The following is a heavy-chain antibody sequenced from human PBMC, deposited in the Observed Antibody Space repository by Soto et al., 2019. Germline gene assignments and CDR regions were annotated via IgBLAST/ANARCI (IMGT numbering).Heavy chain of an antibody. CDR1: GYTFTSYG. Sequence: QVQLVQSGAEVKKPVASVKVSCKASGYTFTSYGISWVRQASGQGREWMGWISAYNGNTKYAQTLQGRVTMTTDTSTSTAYMELRSLRSDDTAVYYCARDEAYKWNDGGWFDPWGQGTLVTVS. CDR2: ISAYNGNT. V-gene: IGHV1-18*01. J-gene: IGHJ5*02. D-gene: IGHD1-1*01. CDR3: ARDEAYKWNDGGWFDP.